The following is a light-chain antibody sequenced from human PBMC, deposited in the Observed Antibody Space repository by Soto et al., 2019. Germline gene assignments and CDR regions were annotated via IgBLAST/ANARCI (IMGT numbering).Light chain of an antibody. CDR3: QQYNNWPLT. Sequence: EIVMTQSPATLSVSPGERASLSCRASRSIRSNLAWYQQKPGQTPRLLIYVASTRATGIPARFTGSGSGTDFPLTISSLQSEDCAIYYCQQYNNWPLTFGGGTKVEIK. CDR1: RSIRSN. J-gene: IGKJ4*01. CDR2: VAS. V-gene: IGKV3-15*01.